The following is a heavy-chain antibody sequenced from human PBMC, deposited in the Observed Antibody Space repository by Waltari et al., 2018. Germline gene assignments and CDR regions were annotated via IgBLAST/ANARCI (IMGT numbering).Heavy chain of an antibody. CDR3: ARKFAGGRDWFDP. J-gene: IGHJ5*02. D-gene: IGHD3-16*01. CDR2: INTENGIT. Sequence: QVQLVQSGTEVKKPGASVKISCAASGYSFTAYTLQWVRQAPGQGLEWMGWINTENGITKYAQNCQGRVTLTRDTSARTGDMELRSLTTEDTAVYYCARKFAGGRDWFDPWGQGTLVTVTS. V-gene: IGHV1-3*04. CDR1: GYSFTAYT.